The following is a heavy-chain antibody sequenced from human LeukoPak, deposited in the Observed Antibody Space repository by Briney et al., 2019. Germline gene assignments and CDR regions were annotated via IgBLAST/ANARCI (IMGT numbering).Heavy chain of an antibody. D-gene: IGHD3-10*01. CDR2: INPNSGGT. V-gene: IGHV1-2*02. CDR1: GYTFTGYY. CDR3: ARGEGLLWFGELPGNWFDP. J-gene: IGHJ5*02. Sequence: GASVKVSCKASGYTFTGYYMHWVRQAPGQGLEWMGWINPNSGGTNYAQKFQGRVTMTRDTSISTAYMELSRLRSDDTAVYYCARGEGLLWFGELPGNWFDPWGQGTLVTVSS.